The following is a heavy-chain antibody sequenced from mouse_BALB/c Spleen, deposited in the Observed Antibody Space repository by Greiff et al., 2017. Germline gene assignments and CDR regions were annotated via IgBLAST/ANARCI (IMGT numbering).Heavy chain of an antibody. CDR1: GYSFTSYY. J-gene: IGHJ4*01. CDR2: IFPGSGNT. Sequence: QVQLQQSGPELVKPGASVKISCKASGYSFTSYYIHWVKQRPGQGLEWIGWIFPGSGNTKYNEKFKGKATLTADKSSSTAYMQLSSLTSEDSAVYYCAIRGYGYNYAMDYWGQGTSVTVSS. D-gene: IGHD1-2*01. CDR3: AIRGYGYNYAMDY. V-gene: IGHV1-66*01.